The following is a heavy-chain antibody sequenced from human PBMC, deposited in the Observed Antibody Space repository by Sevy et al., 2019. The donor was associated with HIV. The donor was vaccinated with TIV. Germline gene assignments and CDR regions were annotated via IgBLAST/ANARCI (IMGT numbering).Heavy chain of an antibody. CDR1: GFTFSSYA. J-gene: IGHJ4*02. V-gene: IGHV3-30*14. CDR3: ARGALFGYVILTGYYDY. Sequence: GGSLRLSCAASGFTFSSYAMHWVRQAPGKGLEWVAVISYDGSNKYYADSVKGRFTISRDNSKNTLYLQMNSLRAEDTAVYYCARGALFGYVILTGYYDYWGQGTLVTVSS. D-gene: IGHD3-9*01. CDR2: ISYDGSNK.